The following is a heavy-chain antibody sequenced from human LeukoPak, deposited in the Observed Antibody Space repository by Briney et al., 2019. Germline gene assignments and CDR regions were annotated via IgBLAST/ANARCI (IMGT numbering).Heavy chain of an antibody. CDR3: ASPTTVNTFDY. J-gene: IGHJ4*02. Sequence: SETLSLTCTVSGGSISSSSYYWGWIRQPPGKGLEWIGSIYYSGSTYYNPSLKSRVTISVDTSKNQFSLKLSSVTAADTAVYYCASPTTVNTFDYWGQGTLVTVSS. CDR2: IYYSGST. D-gene: IGHD4-17*01. CDR1: GGSISSSSYY. V-gene: IGHV4-39*01.